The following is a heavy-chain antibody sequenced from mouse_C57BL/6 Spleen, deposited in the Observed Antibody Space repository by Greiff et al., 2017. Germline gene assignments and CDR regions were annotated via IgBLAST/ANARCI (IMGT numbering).Heavy chain of an antibody. CDR2: ISDGGSYT. J-gene: IGHJ1*03. V-gene: IGHV5-4*01. CDR1: GFTFSSYA. Sequence: EVHLVESGGGLVKPGGSLKLSCAASGFTFSSYAMSWVRQTPEKRLEWVATISDGGSYTYYPDNVKGRFTISRDNAKNNLYLQMSHLKSEDTAMYYCARGEYYYGSSWYFDVWGTGTTVTVSS. CDR3: ARGEYYYGSSWYFDV. D-gene: IGHD1-1*01.